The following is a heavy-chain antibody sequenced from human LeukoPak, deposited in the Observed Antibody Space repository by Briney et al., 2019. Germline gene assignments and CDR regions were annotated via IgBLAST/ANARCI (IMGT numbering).Heavy chain of an antibody. CDR1: GFTFSNYA. J-gene: IGHJ4*02. Sequence: GGSLRLSCAASGFTFSNYAMNWVRQAPGRGLEWVSAISVSGGSTYYADSVKGRFTISRDNSKNTLYLQMNSLRAEDTAVYYCARARRDGYNFAQDWGQGTLVTVSS. CDR3: ARARRDGYNFAQD. D-gene: IGHD5-24*01. CDR2: ISVSGGST. V-gene: IGHV3-23*01.